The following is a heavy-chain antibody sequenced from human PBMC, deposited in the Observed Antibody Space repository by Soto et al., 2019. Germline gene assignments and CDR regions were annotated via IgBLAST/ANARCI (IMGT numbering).Heavy chain of an antibody. V-gene: IGHV4-34*01. J-gene: IGHJ4*02. CDR3: ARAWRLDY. CDR2: INHSGST. D-gene: IGHD3-3*01. Sequence: SETQSLTSTVYGGSFSGYYWSWIRQPPGKGLEWIGEINHSGSTNYNPSLKSRVTISVDTSKNQFSLKLSSVTAADTAVYYCARAWRLDYWGQGTLVTVSS. CDR1: GGSFSGYY.